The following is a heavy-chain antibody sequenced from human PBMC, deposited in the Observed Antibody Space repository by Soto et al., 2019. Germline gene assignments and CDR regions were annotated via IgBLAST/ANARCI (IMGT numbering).Heavy chain of an antibody. CDR3: ARGGSNYDFWSGYYTYWFDP. D-gene: IGHD3-3*01. Sequence: QVQLQESGPGLVKPSETLSLTCTVSGGSISSYYWSWIRQPPGKGLAWIGYIYYSGSTNYNPSLKSRVTISVDTSKNQFSLRLSSVTAADTAVYYCARGGSNYDFWSGYYTYWFDPWGQGTLVTVSS. V-gene: IGHV4-59*01. CDR1: GGSISSYY. J-gene: IGHJ5*02. CDR2: IYYSGST.